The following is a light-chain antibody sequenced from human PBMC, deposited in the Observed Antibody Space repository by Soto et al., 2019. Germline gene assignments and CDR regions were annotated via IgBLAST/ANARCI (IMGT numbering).Light chain of an antibody. CDR3: LQDYNYPLT. CDR1: QDIRSD. V-gene: IGKV1-6*01. J-gene: IGKJ4*01. CDR2: AAS. Sequence: AIQMTQFPSSLSGSVGDRFTITCRASQDIRSDLGWYQQRPGKAPKVLIYAASSLQSGVPSRFSGSGSGTDFTLTISSLQPEDFATYYCLQDYNYPLTFGGGTKVDIK.